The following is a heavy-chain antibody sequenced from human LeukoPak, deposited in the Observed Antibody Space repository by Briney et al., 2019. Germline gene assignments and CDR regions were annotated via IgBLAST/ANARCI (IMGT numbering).Heavy chain of an antibody. D-gene: IGHD6-13*01. Sequence: GGSLGLSCAASGFTFDDYAMHWVRQAPGKGLEWVSGISWNSGSIGYADSVKGRFTISRDNAKNSLYLQMNSLRAEDTALYYCAKDIGYSSSCFDYWGQGTLVTVSS. CDR3: AKDIGYSSSCFDY. CDR1: GFTFDDYA. CDR2: ISWNSGSI. V-gene: IGHV3-9*01. J-gene: IGHJ4*02.